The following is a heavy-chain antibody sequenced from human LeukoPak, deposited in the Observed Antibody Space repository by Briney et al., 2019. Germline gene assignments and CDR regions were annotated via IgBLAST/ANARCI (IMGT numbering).Heavy chain of an antibody. J-gene: IGHJ5*02. CDR3: ARGPVEYQLLEYDWFDP. CDR1: GYTFTSYY. Sequence: ASVKVSCKASGYTFTSYYIHWVRQAPGQGLEWMGGIIPIFGTANYAQKFQGRVTITADESTSTAYMELSSLRSEDTAVYYCARGPVEYQLLEYDWFDPWGQGTLVTVSS. CDR2: IIPIFGTA. V-gene: IGHV1-69*13. D-gene: IGHD2-2*01.